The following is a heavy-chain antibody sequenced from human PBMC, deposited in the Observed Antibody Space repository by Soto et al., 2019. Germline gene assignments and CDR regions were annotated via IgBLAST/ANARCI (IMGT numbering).Heavy chain of an antibody. D-gene: IGHD3-3*01. V-gene: IGHV1-46*01. CDR1: GYTFTSYY. Sequence: AASVKVSCKASGYTFTSYYMHWVRQAPGQGLEWMGIINPSGGSTSYAQKFQGRVTMTRDTSTSTVYMELSSLRSEDTAVYYCARDPPFTIFGVAPFDPWGQGTLVTVSS. J-gene: IGHJ5*02. CDR3: ARDPPFTIFGVAPFDP. CDR2: INPSGGST.